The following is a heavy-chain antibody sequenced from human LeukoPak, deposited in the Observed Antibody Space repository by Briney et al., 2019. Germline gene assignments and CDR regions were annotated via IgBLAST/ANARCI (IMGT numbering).Heavy chain of an antibody. CDR1: GGSISSSSYY. V-gene: IGHV4-39*07. J-gene: IGHJ4*02. Sequence: SETLSLTCTVSGGSISSSSYYWGWIRQPPGKGLEWIGSIYYSGSTYYNPSLKSRVTISVDTSKNQFSLKLSSVTAADTAVYYCARSLWFGDPHFDYWGQGTLVTVSS. D-gene: IGHD3-10*01. CDR2: IYYSGST. CDR3: ARSLWFGDPHFDY.